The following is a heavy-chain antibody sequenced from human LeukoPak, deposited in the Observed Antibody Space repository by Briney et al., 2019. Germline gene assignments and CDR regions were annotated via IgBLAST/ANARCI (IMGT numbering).Heavy chain of an antibody. CDR3: ARVGSGSYFLDGFDI. J-gene: IGHJ3*02. CDR1: GCTVSSNY. Sequence: GGSLRLSCAASGCTVSSNYMSWVRQAPGKGLEWVSVIYSGGSTYYADSVKGRFTTSRDNSKNTLYLQMNSLRAEDTAVYYCARVGSGSYFLDGFDIWGQGTMVTVSS. D-gene: IGHD1-26*01. V-gene: IGHV3-53*01. CDR2: IYSGGST.